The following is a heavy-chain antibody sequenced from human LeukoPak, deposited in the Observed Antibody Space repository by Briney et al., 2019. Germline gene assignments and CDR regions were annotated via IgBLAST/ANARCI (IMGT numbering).Heavy chain of an antibody. CDR1: GGSISSSSYY. CDR2: IYYSGST. J-gene: IGHJ4*01. CDR3: ARSGYSSPFDY. V-gene: IGHV4-39*07. D-gene: IGHD6-13*01. Sequence: PSETLSLTCTVSGGSISSSSYYWGWIRQPPGKGLEWIGSIYYSGSTNYDPSLKSRVTMSVDTSKNQFSLKLSSVTAADTAVYYCARSGYSSPFDYWGQGALVTVSS.